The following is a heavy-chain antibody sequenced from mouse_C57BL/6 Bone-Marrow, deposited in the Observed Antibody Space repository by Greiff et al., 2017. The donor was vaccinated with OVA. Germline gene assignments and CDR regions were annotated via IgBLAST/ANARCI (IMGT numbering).Heavy chain of an antibody. D-gene: IGHD2-5*01. CDR3: ARNAYYSNYDYYAMDY. Sequence: EVQLVESGPGLVKPSQSLSLTCSVTGYSITSGYYWNWIRQFPGNKLEWMGYISYDGSNNYNPSLKNRISITRDTSKNQFFLKLNSVTTEDTATYYCARNAYYSNYDYYAMDYWGQETSVTVSS. J-gene: IGHJ4*01. V-gene: IGHV3-6*01. CDR2: ISYDGSN. CDR1: GYSITSGYY.